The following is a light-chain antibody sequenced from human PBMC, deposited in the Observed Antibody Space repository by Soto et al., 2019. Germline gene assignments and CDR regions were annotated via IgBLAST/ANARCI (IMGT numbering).Light chain of an antibody. V-gene: IGLV2-14*03. CDR2: NVS. CDR1: SSDVGGYNY. CDR3: NSYTTSSTLV. Sequence: QSALTQPASVSGSPGQSITISCTGTSSDVGGYNYVSWYQHHPGKAPKLLIYNVSDRPSGVSNRFSGSKSGNTASLTISGLQAEDEADYYCNSYTTSSTLVFGRGTKLTVL. J-gene: IGLJ3*02.